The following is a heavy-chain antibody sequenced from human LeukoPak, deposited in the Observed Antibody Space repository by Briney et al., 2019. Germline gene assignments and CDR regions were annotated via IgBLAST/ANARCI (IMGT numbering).Heavy chain of an antibody. CDR1: GFTFTSYA. J-gene: IGHJ2*01. Sequence: GGSLRLSCGASGFTFTSYALSWIRQAPGKGLEWVSAISGGGENTYYGDSVKGRFTISRDNSKNTLYLQMNSLRAEDTATYYCAKPRAMTTGVGRYFDLWGRGTLVTVSS. D-gene: IGHD1-1*01. CDR2: ISGGGENT. CDR3: AKPRAMTTGVGRYFDL. V-gene: IGHV3-23*01.